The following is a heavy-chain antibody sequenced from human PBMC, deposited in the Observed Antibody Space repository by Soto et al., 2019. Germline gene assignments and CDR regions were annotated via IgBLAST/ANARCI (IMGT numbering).Heavy chain of an antibody. CDR3: ARAHCSSTSWHNIYY. CDR1: GFTFSSYA. Sequence: HPVGSLRLSCAASGFTFSSYAMHWVRQAPGKGLEWVAVISYDGSNKYYADSVKGRFTISRDNSKNTLYLQMNSLRAEDTAVYYCARAHCSSTSWHNIYYWGQGTLGTVSS. CDR2: ISYDGSNK. V-gene: IGHV3-30-3*01. D-gene: IGHD2-2*01. J-gene: IGHJ4*02.